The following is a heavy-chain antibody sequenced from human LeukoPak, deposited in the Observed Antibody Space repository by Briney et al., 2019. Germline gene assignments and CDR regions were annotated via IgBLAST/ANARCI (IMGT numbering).Heavy chain of an antibody. CDR1: GGSISSYY. V-gene: IGHV4-59*05. CDR3: ARTRLSHYMDV. J-gene: IGHJ6*03. D-gene: IGHD1/OR15-1a*01. Sequence: PSETLSLTCTVSGGSISSYYWSWIRQPAGKGLEWIGSIYYSGSTYYNPSLKSRVTISVDTSKNQFSLKLSSVTAADTAVYYCARTRLSHYMDVWGKGTTVTISS. CDR2: IYYSGST.